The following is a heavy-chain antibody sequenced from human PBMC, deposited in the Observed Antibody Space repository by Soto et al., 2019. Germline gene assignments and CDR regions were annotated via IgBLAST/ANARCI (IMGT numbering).Heavy chain of an antibody. V-gene: IGHV4-31*03. CDR3: ARGQYYYGSGKYYDYGMDV. CDR2: IYYSGST. CDR1: GGSISSGGYY. D-gene: IGHD3-10*01. Sequence: KPSETLSLTCTVSGGSISSGGYYWSWIRQHPGKGLEWIGYIYYSGSTYYNPSLKSRVTISVDTSKNQFSLKLSSVTAADTAVYYCARGQYYYGSGKYYDYGMDVWGQGTTVTVSS. J-gene: IGHJ6*02.